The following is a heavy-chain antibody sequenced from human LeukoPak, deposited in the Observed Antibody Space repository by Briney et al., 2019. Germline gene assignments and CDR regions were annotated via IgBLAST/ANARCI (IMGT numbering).Heavy chain of an antibody. J-gene: IGHJ5*02. V-gene: IGHV4-4*02. CDR2: IYHSGST. CDR1: GGSISSSNW. Sequence: PSGTLSLTCAVSGGSISSSNWWSWVRQPPGKGLEWIGEIYHSGSTNYNPSLKSRVTISVDKSKNQFSLKLSSVTAADTAVYYCARFRGIAAAGRWFDPWGQGTPVTVSS. D-gene: IGHD6-13*01. CDR3: ARFRGIAAAGRWFDP.